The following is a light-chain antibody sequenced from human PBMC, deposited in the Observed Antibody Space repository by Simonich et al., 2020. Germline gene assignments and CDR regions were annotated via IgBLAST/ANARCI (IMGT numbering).Light chain of an antibody. V-gene: IGKV4-1*01. CDR2: WAS. CDR3: QQYYSTPWT. J-gene: IGKJ1*01. CDR1: QSVLYSYNNKNY. Sequence: DIVMTQSPDSLAVSLGERATINCKSSQSVLYSYNNKNYLAEYQQKPGQPPKLLIYWASTRESGVPDRFSGSGSGTDFTLTISSLQAEDVAVYYCQQYYSTPWTFGQGTKVEIK.